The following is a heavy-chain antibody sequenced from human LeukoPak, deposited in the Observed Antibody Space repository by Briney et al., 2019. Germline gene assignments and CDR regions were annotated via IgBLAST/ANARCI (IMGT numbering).Heavy chain of an antibody. CDR2: IYYSGST. CDR3: ARRMGYYGSGSYFDY. D-gene: IGHD3-10*01. CDR1: GGSISSYY. V-gene: IGHV4-59*01. J-gene: IGHJ4*02. Sequence: SETLSLTCTVSGGSISSYYWSWIRQPPGKGLEWIGYIYYSGSTNYNPSLKSRVTISVDTSKNQFSLKLSSVTAADTAVYYCARRMGYYGSGSYFDYWGQGTLVTVSS.